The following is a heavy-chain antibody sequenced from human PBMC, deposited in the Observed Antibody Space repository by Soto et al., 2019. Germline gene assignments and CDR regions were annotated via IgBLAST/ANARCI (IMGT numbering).Heavy chain of an antibody. CDR2: INPNSGGT. CDR3: ARGYCSGGSCYGFDP. CDR1: GYTFTGYY. Sequence: ASVKVSCKASGYTFTGYYMHWVRQAPGQGLEWMGWINPNSGGTNYAQKFQGWVTMTRDTSISTAYMELSRLRSDDTAVYYCARGYCSGGSCYGFDPWGQGTLVTVSS. V-gene: IGHV1-2*04. J-gene: IGHJ5*02. D-gene: IGHD2-15*01.